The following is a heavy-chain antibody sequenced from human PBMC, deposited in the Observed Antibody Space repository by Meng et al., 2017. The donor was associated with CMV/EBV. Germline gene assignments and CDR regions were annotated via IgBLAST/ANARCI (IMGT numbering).Heavy chain of an antibody. CDR3: ARGSNYRYFDY. D-gene: IGHD4-11*01. J-gene: IGHJ4*02. CDR1: GIIFSAYA. CDR2: ISSSGSTI. Sequence: GGSLRLSCAASGIIFSAYAVTWVRQAPGKGLEWVSYISSSGSTIYYADSVKGRFTISRDNAKNSPYLQMNSLRAEDTAVYYCARGSNYRYFDYWGQGTLVTVSS. V-gene: IGHV3-48*03.